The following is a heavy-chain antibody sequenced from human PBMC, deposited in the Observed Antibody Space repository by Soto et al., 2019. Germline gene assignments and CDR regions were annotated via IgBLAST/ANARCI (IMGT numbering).Heavy chain of an antibody. D-gene: IGHD6-6*01. V-gene: IGHV4-31*03. CDR1: SDSMNSGGYY. Sequence: TSETLSLTCSVSSDSMNSGGYYWSWIRQHPGKGLEWIGYIYSYGDTYYNPSLKSRVTISVDTSKNQFSLNLTSVTAADTAVYYCARRGGSSSGYYYYAMDVWGQGTTVTVSS. CDR2: IYSYGDT. CDR3: ARRGGSSSGYYYYAMDV. J-gene: IGHJ6*01.